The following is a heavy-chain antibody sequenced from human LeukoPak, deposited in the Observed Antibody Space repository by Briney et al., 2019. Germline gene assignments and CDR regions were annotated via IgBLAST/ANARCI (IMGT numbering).Heavy chain of an antibody. J-gene: IGHJ6*02. Sequence: SQTLSLTCAISGDSVSSNSAAWNWIRQSPSIGLEWLGRTYYRSKWYNDYAVSVKSRITINPDTSKNQFTLQLSSVTPEDTAVYYCAGETGTTWYYDYGMDVWGQGTTVTVSS. CDR2: TYYRSKWYN. D-gene: IGHD1-14*01. CDR3: AGETGTTWYYDYGMDV. CDR1: GDSVSSNSAA. V-gene: IGHV6-1*01.